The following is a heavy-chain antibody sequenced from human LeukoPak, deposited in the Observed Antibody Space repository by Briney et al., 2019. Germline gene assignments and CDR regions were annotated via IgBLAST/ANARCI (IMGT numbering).Heavy chain of an antibody. J-gene: IGHJ4*02. CDR3: ARGSWWAAAGTGDY. Sequence: PLASVKVSCKASGYTFTSYDINWVRQATGQGLEWMGWMNPNSGNTGYAQKFQGRVTMTRNTSISTAYMELSNLRSEDTAVYYCARGSWWAAAGTGDYWGQGTLVTVSS. CDR2: MNPNSGNT. D-gene: IGHD6-13*01. V-gene: IGHV1-8*01. CDR1: GYTFTSYD.